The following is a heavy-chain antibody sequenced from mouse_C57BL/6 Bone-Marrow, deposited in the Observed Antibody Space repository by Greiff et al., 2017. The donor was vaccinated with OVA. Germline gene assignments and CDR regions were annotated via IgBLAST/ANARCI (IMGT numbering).Heavy chain of an antibody. J-gene: IGHJ4*01. CDR3: ARWGYYRYAMDY. CDR1: GFTFSSYA. Sequence: DVMLVESGGGLVKPGGSLKLSCAASGFTFSSYAMSWVRQTPEKRLEWVATISDGGSYTYYPDNVKGRFTISRDNAKNNLYLQMSHLKSEDTAMYYCARWGYYRYAMDYWGQGTSVTVSS. D-gene: IGHD2-1*01. V-gene: IGHV5-4*03. CDR2: ISDGGSYT.